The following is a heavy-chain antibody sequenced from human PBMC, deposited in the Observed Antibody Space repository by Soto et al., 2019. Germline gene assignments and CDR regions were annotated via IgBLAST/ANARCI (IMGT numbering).Heavy chain of an antibody. CDR3: ARDKITGLFDY. Sequence: QVQLQQWGAGLLKPSETLSLTCAVYGGSFSGYYWTWIRQPPGTGLEWIGELNHSGSTNYNPSLKSRVTISVDTSKNQCSLKLTSVPAADTAVYYCARDKITGLFDYWGQGTLVTVSS. V-gene: IGHV4-34*01. CDR1: GGSFSGYY. CDR2: LNHSGST. D-gene: IGHD2-8*02. J-gene: IGHJ4*02.